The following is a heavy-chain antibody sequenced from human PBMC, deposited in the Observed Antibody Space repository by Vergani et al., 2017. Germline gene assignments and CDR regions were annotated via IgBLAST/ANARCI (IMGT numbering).Heavy chain of an antibody. V-gene: IGHV4-4*03. CDR3: ATIGYSRWGYYFDY. CDR1: GDSISSNNC. Sequence: QVQLQESGPGLVKPPGTLSLTCAVSGDSISSNNCWTWVRQPPGKGLEWIGEICHTEDTKYSPSLKSRVTVSVDESRNLFSLRLNSVTAADTAVYYCATIGYSRWGYYFDYWGQGTLVTVSS. J-gene: IGHJ4*02. D-gene: IGHD1-26*01. CDR2: ICHTEDT.